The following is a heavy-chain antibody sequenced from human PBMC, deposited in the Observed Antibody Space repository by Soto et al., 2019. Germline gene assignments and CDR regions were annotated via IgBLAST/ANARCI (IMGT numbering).Heavy chain of an antibody. CDR1: GGSFSGYY. J-gene: IGHJ6*02. D-gene: IGHD6-13*01. V-gene: IGHV4-34*01. Sequence: SETLSLTCAVYGGSFSGYYWSWIRQPPGKGLEWIGEINHSGSTNYNPSLKSRGTISLDTSKNQFSLKLSSVTAADTAVYYCARSAAASYYYFYYGMDVWAQGTKVTVSS. CDR3: ARSAAASYYYFYYGMDV. CDR2: INHSGST.